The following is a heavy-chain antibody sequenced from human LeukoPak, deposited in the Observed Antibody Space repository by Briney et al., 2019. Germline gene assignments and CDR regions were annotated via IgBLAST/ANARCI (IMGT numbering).Heavy chain of an antibody. D-gene: IGHD3-10*01. CDR1: GFTFTNAW. CDR2: IKSKGDGETI. J-gene: IGHJ4*02. CDR3: TTDLGVSMIRGVIVY. Sequence: GGSLRLSCAASGFTFTNAWMSWVRQAPGKGLEWVGRIKSKGDGETIDNAAPVKGRFTMSRDDSKATLYLQMNSLKAEDTAVYYCTTDLGVSMIRGVIVYWGQGALVTVS. V-gene: IGHV3-15*01.